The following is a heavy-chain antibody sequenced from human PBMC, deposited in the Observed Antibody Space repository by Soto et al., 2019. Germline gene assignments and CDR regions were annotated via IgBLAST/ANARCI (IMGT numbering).Heavy chain of an antibody. CDR2: ISGSGGST. J-gene: IGHJ5*02. CDR3: AKARDFCSGYPYTPVGP. CDR1: GFTFSSYA. D-gene: IGHD3-3*01. Sequence: GGSLRLSCAASGFTFSSYAMSWVRQAPGKGLEWVSAISGSGGSTYYADSVKGRFPISRDNSKNTLYLQMNSLRAEDTAVYYCAKARDFCSGYPYTPVGPWGQGTLVTVSS. V-gene: IGHV3-23*01.